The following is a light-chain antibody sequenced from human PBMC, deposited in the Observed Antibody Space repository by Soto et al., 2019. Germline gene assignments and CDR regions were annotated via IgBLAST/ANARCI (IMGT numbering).Light chain of an antibody. CDR1: QSVSSSY. CDR2: GAS. J-gene: IGKJ1*01. Sequence: PGERVTLSCRSSQSVSSSYLTWYQQKPGQAPRLLIYGASTRATGIPARFSGSGSGTDFTLTISSLQPEDFAVYYCQQDYNLPWTFGQGTKVDIK. V-gene: IGKV3D-7*01. CDR3: QQDYNLPWT.